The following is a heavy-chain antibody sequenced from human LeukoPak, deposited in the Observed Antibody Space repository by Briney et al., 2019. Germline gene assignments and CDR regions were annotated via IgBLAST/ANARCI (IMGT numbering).Heavy chain of an antibody. D-gene: IGHD4-17*01. Sequence: PSETLSLTCTVSGGSISSGSYYWSWIRQPAGKGLEWIGRIYTSGSTNYNPSLKSRVTISVDTSKNQFSLKLSSVTAADTAVYYCARRVRLRSDAFDIWGQGTMVTVSS. CDR1: GGSISSGSYY. CDR3: ARRVRLRSDAFDI. J-gene: IGHJ3*02. CDR2: IYTSGST. V-gene: IGHV4-61*02.